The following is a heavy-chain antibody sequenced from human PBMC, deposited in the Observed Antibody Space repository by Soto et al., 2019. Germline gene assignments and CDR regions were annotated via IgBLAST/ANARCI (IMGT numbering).Heavy chain of an antibody. V-gene: IGHV4-59*01. D-gene: IGHD4-4*01. CDR2: VFYTGRA. J-gene: IGHJ6*02. Sequence: ASETLSLTCTVSGGSLGSYYWSWIRQPPGKGLEWIDYVFYTGRANYNASLESRVSISLDTSNYQFSLKLSSVTAADTAVYCCARDGDGRMTTNPYYYNGMDVWGPGTTVTVSS. CDR1: GGSLGSYY. CDR3: ARDGDGRMTTNPYYYNGMDV.